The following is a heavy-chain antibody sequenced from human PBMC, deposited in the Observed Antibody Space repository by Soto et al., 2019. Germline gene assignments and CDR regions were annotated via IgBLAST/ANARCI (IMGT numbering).Heavy chain of an antibody. D-gene: IGHD5-12*01. Sequence: QVQLVQSGAEVKEPGASVTVSCRASGDRFTDYYMHWVRQAPGQGLEWMGWINPNSGVTKYAQKFQGWVTMTRDTSIRTVYMQLSRLRFDDTAIYYCARESGRATATLDYYYFYMDVWGTGTTVTVSS. J-gene: IGHJ6*03. CDR1: GDRFTDYY. CDR2: INPNSGVT. CDR3: ARESGRATATLDYYYFYMDV. V-gene: IGHV1-2*04.